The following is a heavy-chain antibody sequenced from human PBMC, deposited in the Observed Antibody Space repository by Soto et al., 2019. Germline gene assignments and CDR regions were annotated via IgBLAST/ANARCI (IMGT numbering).Heavy chain of an antibody. V-gene: IGHV3-64*01. CDR1: GFTFSTYA. CDR3: ARIKDNTGSDY. Sequence: HPGGSLRLSCAPSGFTFSTYAMHWVRQAPGKGLEYVSSINGNGGATYYGNSVKGRFIISRDNSKNTLYLQMGSLRADDTAVYYCARIKDNTGSDYWGQGTLVTVSS. CDR2: INGNGGAT. J-gene: IGHJ4*02. D-gene: IGHD3-9*01.